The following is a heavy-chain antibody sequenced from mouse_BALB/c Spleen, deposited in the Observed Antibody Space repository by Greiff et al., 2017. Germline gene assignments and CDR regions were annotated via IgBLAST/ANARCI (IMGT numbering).Heavy chain of an antibody. CDR3: ARSEMFAY. CDR1: GYTFTDYA. J-gene: IGHJ3*01. Sequence: VQLQESGAELVRPGVSVKISCKGSGYTFTDYAMHWVKQSHAKSLEWIGVISTYYGDASYNQKFKGKATMTVDKSSSTAYMELARLTSEDSAIYYCARSEMFAYWGQGTLVTVSA. V-gene: IGHV1S137*01. CDR2: ISTYYGDA.